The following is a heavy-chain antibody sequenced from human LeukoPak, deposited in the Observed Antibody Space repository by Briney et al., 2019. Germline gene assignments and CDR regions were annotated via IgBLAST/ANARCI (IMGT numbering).Heavy chain of an antibody. V-gene: IGHV4-31*03. J-gene: IGHJ6*02. CDR2: IYYSGST. CDR3: ARVLGSFYPFYYYYGMDV. CDR1: GGSISSGSYY. Sequence: SETLSLTCTVSGGSISSGSYYWSWIRQHPGKGLEWIGYIYYSGSTYYNPSLKSRVTISVDTSKNQFSLKLSSVTAADTAVYYCARVLGSFYPFYYYYGMDVWGQGTTVTVSS. D-gene: IGHD2-15*01.